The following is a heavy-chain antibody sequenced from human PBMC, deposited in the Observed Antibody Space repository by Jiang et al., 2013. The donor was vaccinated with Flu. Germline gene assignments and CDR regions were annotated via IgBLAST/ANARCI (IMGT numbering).Heavy chain of an antibody. D-gene: IGHD2-21*01. V-gene: IGHV3-48*03. CDR3: ARGGYYGVHY. J-gene: IGHJ4*02. Sequence: TFSSYVISWVRPGRPGKGLEWVSYISNSGNNIKYADSVKGRFTISRDNAKKSLSLQMDSLRAEDSAVYYCARGGYYGVHYWGQGTPGHRLL. CDR1: TFSSYV. CDR2: ISNSGNNI.